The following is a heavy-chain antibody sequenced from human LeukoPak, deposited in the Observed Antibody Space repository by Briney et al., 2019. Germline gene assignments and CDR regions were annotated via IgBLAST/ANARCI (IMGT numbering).Heavy chain of an antibody. Sequence: SETLSLTCAVYGGSFSGYYWSWIRQPPGKGLEWIGEINHSGSTNYNPSLKSRVSISVDTSKNQFSLRLSSVTAADTAVYYCATIAAANDNWGQGTLVTVSS. CDR1: GGSFSGYY. J-gene: IGHJ4*02. V-gene: IGHV4-34*01. D-gene: IGHD6-13*01. CDR3: ATIAAANDN. CDR2: INHSGST.